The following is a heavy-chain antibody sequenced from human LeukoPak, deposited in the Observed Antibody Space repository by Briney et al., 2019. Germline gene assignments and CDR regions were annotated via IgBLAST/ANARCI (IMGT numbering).Heavy chain of an antibody. J-gene: IGHJ4*02. V-gene: IGHV3-23*01. CDR1: GFTFSSYA. D-gene: IGHD3-10*01. CDR3: AKGMAARYNNSYPEYYFDY. Sequence: TGGSLRLSCAASGFTFSSYAMSWVRQAPGKGLEWVSAISGSGGSTYYADSVKGRFTISRDNSKNTLYLQMNSLRAEDTAVYYCAKGMAARYNNSYPEYYFDYWGQGTLVTVSS. CDR2: ISGSGGST.